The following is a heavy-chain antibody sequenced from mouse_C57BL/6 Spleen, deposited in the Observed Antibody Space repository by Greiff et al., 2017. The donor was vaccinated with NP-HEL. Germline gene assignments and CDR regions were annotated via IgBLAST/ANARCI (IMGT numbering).Heavy chain of an antibody. J-gene: IGHJ2*01. D-gene: IGHD1-1*01. V-gene: IGHV3-2*02. CDR1: GYSITSGYG. CDR3: ARTVRIKY. Sequence: DVKLQESGPGLVKPSQSLSLTCTVTGYSITSGYGWNWIRQFPGNKLEWMGYISYSGSTNYNPSLKSRISITRDTSKNQFFLQLNSVTTEDTATYYCARTVRIKYWGQGTTLTVSS. CDR2: ISYSGST.